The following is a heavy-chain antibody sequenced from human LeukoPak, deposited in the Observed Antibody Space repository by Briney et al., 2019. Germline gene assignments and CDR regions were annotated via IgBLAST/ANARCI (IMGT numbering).Heavy chain of an antibody. CDR1: GFTFDDYG. CDR3: AKDRGGSSELGDAFDV. V-gene: IGHV3-20*04. J-gene: IGHJ3*01. D-gene: IGHD1-26*01. CDR2: INWNGAST. Sequence: GGSLRLSCAASGFTFDDYGMSWVRQAPGKGLEWVSGINWNGASTGYADSVKGRFTISRDNAKNSLYLQMNSLRVEDTALYYCAKDRGGSSELGDAFDVWGQGTMVTVSS.